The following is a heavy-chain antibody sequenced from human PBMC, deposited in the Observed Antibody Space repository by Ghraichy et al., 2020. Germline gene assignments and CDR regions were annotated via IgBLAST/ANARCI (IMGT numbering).Heavy chain of an antibody. D-gene: IGHD6-13*01. Sequence: GGSLRLSCAASGFTFSSYAMSWVRQAPGKGLEWVSAISGSGGSTYYADSVKGRFTISRDNSKNTLYLQMNSLRAEDTAVYYCAKDPLLQDLVEDYKYSSSSWFDYWGQGTLVTVSS. CDR1: GFTFSSYA. CDR3: AKDPLLQDLVEDYKYSSSSWFDY. CDR2: ISGSGGST. V-gene: IGHV3-23*01. J-gene: IGHJ4*02.